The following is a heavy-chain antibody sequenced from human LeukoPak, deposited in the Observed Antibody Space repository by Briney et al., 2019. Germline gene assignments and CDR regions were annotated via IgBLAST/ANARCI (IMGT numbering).Heavy chain of an antibody. Sequence: GGSLRLSCAVSGFTFSSYSMNWVRQAPGKGLEWVSCISSSSSYIYYADSVKGRFTISRDNDKNTLYLQMNSLRAEDTAVYYCARRVLKFDNYYGMDVWGQGTTVTVSS. CDR3: ARRVLKFDNYYGMDV. V-gene: IGHV3-21*01. CDR1: GFTFSSYS. J-gene: IGHJ6*02. D-gene: IGHD3-9*01. CDR2: ISSSSSYI.